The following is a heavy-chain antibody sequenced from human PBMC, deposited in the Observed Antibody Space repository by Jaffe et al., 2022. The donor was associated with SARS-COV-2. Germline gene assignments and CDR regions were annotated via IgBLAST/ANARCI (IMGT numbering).Heavy chain of an antibody. CDR3: AKDLLAVADGSVVDY. CDR2: ISYDGSNK. CDR1: GFTFSSYG. Sequence: QVQLVESGGGVVQPGRSLRLSCAASGFTFSSYGMHWVRQAPGKGLEWVAVISYDGSNKYYADSVKGRFTISRDNSKNTLYLQMNSLRAEDTAVYYCAKDLLAVADGSVVDYWGQGTLVTVSS. D-gene: IGHD6-19*01. J-gene: IGHJ4*02. V-gene: IGHV3-30*18.